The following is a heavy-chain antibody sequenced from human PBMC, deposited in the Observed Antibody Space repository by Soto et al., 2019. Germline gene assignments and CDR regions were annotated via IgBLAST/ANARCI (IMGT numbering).Heavy chain of an antibody. V-gene: IGHV4-39*01. CDR3: ARYFVALPAGRRLDWFVL. D-gene: IGHD2-2*01. CDR2: IHYSETT. CDR1: GVSISSGNYY. Sequence: SETLSLTCTVSGVSISSGNYYWGWIRQPPGKGLEWIGSIHYSETTHYNPSLKSRVTMSVDTSKNQLSLKLRSVTAADTAVYHCARYFVALPAGRRLDWFVLWGQGTLVTVSS. J-gene: IGHJ5*02.